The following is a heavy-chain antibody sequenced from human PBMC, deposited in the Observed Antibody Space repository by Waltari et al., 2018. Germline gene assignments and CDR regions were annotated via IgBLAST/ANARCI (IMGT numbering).Heavy chain of an antibody. CDR3: AIRYCTNGVCYPPYYYYYMDV. CDR2: IHPIVGTA. CDR1: GGPFSSYA. D-gene: IGHD2-8*01. Sequence: QVQLVQSGAEVTKPGSSVNVSCKASGGPFSSYAISWVRQDPGQGLAWMGRIHPIVGTANDAQKFQGRVTITEDESTSTAYMELSSLRSEDTAVYYCAIRYCTNGVCYPPYYYYYMDVWGKGTTVTVSS. V-gene: IGHV1-69*11. J-gene: IGHJ6*03.